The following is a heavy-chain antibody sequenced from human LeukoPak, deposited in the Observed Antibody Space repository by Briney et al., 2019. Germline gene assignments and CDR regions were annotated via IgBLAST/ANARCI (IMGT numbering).Heavy chain of an antibody. CDR2: ISAYNGNT. CDR3: ASSYYDSSGYYPFDY. V-gene: IGHV1-18*01. D-gene: IGHD3-22*01. CDR1: GYTFTSYG. J-gene: IGHJ4*02. Sequence: ASVKVSCKASGYTFTSYGISWVRQAPGQGLEWMGWISAYNGNTNYAQKLQGGVTMTTDTSTSTAYMELRSLRSDDTAVYYCASSYYDSSGYYPFDYWGQGTLVTVSS.